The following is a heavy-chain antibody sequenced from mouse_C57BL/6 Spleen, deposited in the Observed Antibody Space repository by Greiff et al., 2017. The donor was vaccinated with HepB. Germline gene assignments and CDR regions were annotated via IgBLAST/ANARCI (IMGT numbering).Heavy chain of an antibody. V-gene: IGHV5-6*01. J-gene: IGHJ1*03. D-gene: IGHD1-1*01. CDR3: ARQGGSSTGYFDV. CDR2: ISSGGSYT. CDR1: GFTFSSYG. Sequence: EVQGVESGGDLVKPGGSLKLSCAASGFTFSSYGMSWVRQTPDKRLEWVATISSGGSYTYYPDSVKGRFTISRDNAKNTLYLQMSSLKSEDTAMYYCARQGGSSTGYFDVWGTGTTVTVSS.